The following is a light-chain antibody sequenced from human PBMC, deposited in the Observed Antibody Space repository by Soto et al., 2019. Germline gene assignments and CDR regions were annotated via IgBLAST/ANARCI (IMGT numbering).Light chain of an antibody. CDR2: EVS. Sequence: QSVLTQPASVSGSPGQTITISCTGTSSDVGGYNYLSWYQQHPGKAPKVMIYEVSNRPSGVSNRFSGSKSGNTASLTISGLQAEDEADYFCSSYTPSGTPVFGGGTQLTVL. J-gene: IGLJ3*02. CDR3: SSYTPSGTPV. CDR1: SSDVGGYNY. V-gene: IGLV2-14*01.